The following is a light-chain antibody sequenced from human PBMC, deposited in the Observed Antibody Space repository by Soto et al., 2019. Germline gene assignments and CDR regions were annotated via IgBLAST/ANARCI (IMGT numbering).Light chain of an antibody. J-gene: IGLJ2*01. V-gene: IGLV1-40*01. CDR3: QSYDSSLTNAV. CDR1: SSNIGAGYD. Sequence: QSVLTQPPSVSGAPGQTITISCTGSSSNIGAGYDVHWYQQLPGRAPKLLISGNNNRHSGVPDRFSGSKSGTSVSLAITGLRGEDEADYHCQSYDSSLTNAVFGGGTKLTVL. CDR2: GNN.